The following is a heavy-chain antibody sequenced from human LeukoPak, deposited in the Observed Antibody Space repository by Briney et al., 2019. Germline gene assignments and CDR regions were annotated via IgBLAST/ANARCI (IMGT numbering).Heavy chain of an antibody. D-gene: IGHD6-13*01. CDR3: ARQLSSSRFDP. Sequence: PWETLSLTCAVYGGSFSGYYWSWIRQPPGKGLEWIGEINHSGSTNYNPSLKSRVTISVDTSKNQFSLKLSSVTAADTAVYYCARQLSSSRFDPWGQGTLVTVSS. V-gene: IGHV4-34*01. CDR2: INHSGST. J-gene: IGHJ5*02. CDR1: GGSFSGYY.